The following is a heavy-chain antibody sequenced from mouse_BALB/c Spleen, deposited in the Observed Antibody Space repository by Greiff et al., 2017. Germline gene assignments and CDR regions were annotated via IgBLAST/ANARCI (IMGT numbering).Heavy chain of an antibody. CDR3: TREASTGTSDY. V-gene: IGHV5-6-4*01. CDR1: GFTFSSYT. CDR2: ISSGGSYT. D-gene: IGHD4-1*01. Sequence: DVKLVESGGGLVKPGGSLKLSCAASGFTFSSYTMSWVRQTPEKRLEWVATISSGGSYTYYPDSVKGRFTISRDNAKNTLYLQMSSLKSEDTAMYYCTREASTGTSDYWGQGTTLTVSS. J-gene: IGHJ2*01.